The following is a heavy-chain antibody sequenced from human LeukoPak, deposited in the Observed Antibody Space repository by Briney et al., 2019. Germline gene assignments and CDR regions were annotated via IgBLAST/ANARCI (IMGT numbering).Heavy chain of an antibody. Sequence: GGSLRLSCAASGFNFSIYSMNWVRQAPGKGLEWVSGISASGGTTYYADSVKGRFTISRDNSKDTLYLLMNSLRDEDAAIYYCAKDPVGTTVNWFDPWGQGTLVTVSS. V-gene: IGHV3-23*01. CDR3: AKDPVGTTVNWFDP. CDR1: GFNFSIYS. CDR2: ISASGGTT. D-gene: IGHD1-7*01. J-gene: IGHJ5*02.